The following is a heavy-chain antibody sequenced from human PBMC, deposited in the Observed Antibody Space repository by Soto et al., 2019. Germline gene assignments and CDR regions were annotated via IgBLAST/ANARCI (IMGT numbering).Heavy chain of an antibody. CDR1: GGTFSSYA. J-gene: IGHJ4*02. Sequence: SVKVSCKASGGTFSSYAISWVRQAPGQGLEWMGGIIPIFGTANYAQKFQGRVTITADESTSTAYMELSSLRSEDTAVYYCRLGDYYDSSGYYQYDYWGQGTLVTVSS. CDR3: RLGDYYDSSGYYQYDY. D-gene: IGHD3-22*01. V-gene: IGHV1-69*13. CDR2: IIPIFGTA.